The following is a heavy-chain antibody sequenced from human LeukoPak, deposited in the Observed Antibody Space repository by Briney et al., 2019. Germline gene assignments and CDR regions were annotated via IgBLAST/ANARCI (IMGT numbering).Heavy chain of an antibody. CDR1: VYTFTGYY. V-gene: IGHV1-2*02. J-gene: IGHJ4*02. Sequence: RASVKVSCKASVYTFTGYYMHWVRQAPGQGLEWMGWINPNSGGTNYAQKFQGRVTMTRDTSISTAYMELSRLRSDDTAVYYCASDSSGYYAHFDYWGQGTLVTVSS. CDR3: ASDSSGYYAHFDY. D-gene: IGHD3-22*01. CDR2: INPNSGGT.